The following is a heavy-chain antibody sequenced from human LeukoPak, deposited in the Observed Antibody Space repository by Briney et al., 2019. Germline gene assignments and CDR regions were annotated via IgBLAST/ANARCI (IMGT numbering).Heavy chain of an antibody. CDR3: ARDPYSSSSNYFDY. D-gene: IGHD6-6*01. J-gene: IGHJ4*02. V-gene: IGHV3-30*02. CDR1: GFAFSTYT. Sequence: GGSLRLSCAASGFAFSTYTMHWVRQAPGKGLEWVAFRRFDGSLIYYADSVKGRFIISTDSSQNTLYLQMNSLRAEDTAVYYCARDPYSSSSNYFDYWGQGTLVTVSS. CDR2: RRFDGSLI.